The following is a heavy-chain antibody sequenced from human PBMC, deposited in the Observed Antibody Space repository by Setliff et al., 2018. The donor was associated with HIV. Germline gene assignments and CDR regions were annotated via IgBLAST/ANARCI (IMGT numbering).Heavy chain of an antibody. CDR2: FYETGYT. J-gene: IGHJ6*02. V-gene: IGHV4-38-2*02. CDR3: ARSRTYYADTSGYVHYHYYGMGV. D-gene: IGHD3-22*01. Sequence: SETLSLTCTVSGDFISSDYYWGWIRQPPGKGLEWIGSFYETGYTYYNPSLKSRVIISVDTSKNQLSLKLTSVTAADTAVYFCARSRTYYADTSGYVHYHYYGMGVWGQGTTVTVSS. CDR1: GDFISSDYY.